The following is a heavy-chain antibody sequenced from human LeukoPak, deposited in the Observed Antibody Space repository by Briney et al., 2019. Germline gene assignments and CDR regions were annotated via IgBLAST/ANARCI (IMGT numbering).Heavy chain of an antibody. Sequence: SETLSLTCAVYGGSFSGYYWSWIRQPPGKGLEWIGEINHSGSTNYNPSLKSRVTISVDTSKNQFSLKLSSVTAADTAVYHCARRPGWLTFDYWGQGTLVTVSS. V-gene: IGHV4-34*01. D-gene: IGHD5-18*01. CDR3: ARRPGWLTFDY. CDR2: INHSGST. J-gene: IGHJ4*02. CDR1: GGSFSGYY.